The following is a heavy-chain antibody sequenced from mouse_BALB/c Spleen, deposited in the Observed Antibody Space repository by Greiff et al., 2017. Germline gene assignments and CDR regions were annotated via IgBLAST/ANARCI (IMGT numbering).Heavy chain of an antibody. Sequence: QVQLKESGPGLVAPSQSLSITCTVSGFSLTSYGVSWVRQPPGKGLEWLGVIWGDGSTNYHSALISRLSISKDNSKSQVFLNLNSLQTDDTATYYCAKPPNYDYDEGTTGYYAMDYWGQGTSVTVSS. CDR3: AKPPNYDYDEGTTGYYAMDY. J-gene: IGHJ4*01. CDR1: GFSLTSYG. D-gene: IGHD2-4*01. V-gene: IGHV2-3*01. CDR2: IWGDGST.